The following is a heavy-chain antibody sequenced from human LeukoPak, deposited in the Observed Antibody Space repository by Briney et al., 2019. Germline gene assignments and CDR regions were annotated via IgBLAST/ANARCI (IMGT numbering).Heavy chain of an antibody. D-gene: IGHD3-16*02. CDR3: ARGCLMITFGGVIAQPQYFDY. V-gene: IGHV4-31*03. J-gene: IGHJ4*02. Sequence: PSETLSLTCTVSGGSISSGGYYWSWIRQHPGKGLEWIGYIYYSGSTYYNPSLKSRVTISVDTSKNQFSLKLSSVTAADTAVYYCARGCLMITFGGVIAQPQYFDYWGRGTLVTVSS. CDR1: GGSISSGGYY. CDR2: IYYSGST.